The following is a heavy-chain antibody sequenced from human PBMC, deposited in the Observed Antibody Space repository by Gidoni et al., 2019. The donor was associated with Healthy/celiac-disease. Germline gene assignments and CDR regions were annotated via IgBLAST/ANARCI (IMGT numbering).Heavy chain of an antibody. D-gene: IGHD3-10*01. CDR1: GFTFDDYA. J-gene: IGHJ2*01. CDR2: ISWNSGSI. Sequence: EVQLVESGGGLVQPGRSLRLSCAASGFTFDDYAMHWVRQAPGKGLEWVSGISWNSGSIGYADSVKGRFTISRDNAKNSLYLQMNSLRAEDTALYYCAKGTVSFSVNWYFDLWGRGTLVTVSS. CDR3: AKGTVSFSVNWYFDL. V-gene: IGHV3-9*01.